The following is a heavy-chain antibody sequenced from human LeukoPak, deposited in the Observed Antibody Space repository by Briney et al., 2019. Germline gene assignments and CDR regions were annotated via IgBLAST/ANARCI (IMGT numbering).Heavy chain of an antibody. D-gene: IGHD3-10*01. CDR1: GLTFSDYY. V-gene: IGHV3-11*01. J-gene: IGHJ4*02. CDR3: ASDLAAYYGSGGYAHDY. CDR2: ISSSGSTI. Sequence: GVSLILSCAPCGLTFSDYYMSGIRQAPGKGVEWVSYISSSGSTIYYADSVKGRFTISRDNAKNSLYLQMNSLRAVDTAVYYCASDLAAYYGSGGYAHDYCGQGTLVTVSS.